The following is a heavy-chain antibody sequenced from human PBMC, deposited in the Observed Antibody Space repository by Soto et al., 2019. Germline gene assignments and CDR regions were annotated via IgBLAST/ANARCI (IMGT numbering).Heavy chain of an antibody. CDR3: ARGKDTAMVRYFDY. V-gene: IGHV4-34*01. D-gene: IGHD5-18*01. Sequence: SETLSLTCAVYGGSFSGYYWSWIRQPPGKGLEWIGEINHSGSTNYNPSLKSRVTISVDTSKNQFSLKLSSVTAADTAVYYCARGKDTAMVRYFDYWGQGTLVTVSS. CDR1: GGSFSGYY. CDR2: INHSGST. J-gene: IGHJ4*02.